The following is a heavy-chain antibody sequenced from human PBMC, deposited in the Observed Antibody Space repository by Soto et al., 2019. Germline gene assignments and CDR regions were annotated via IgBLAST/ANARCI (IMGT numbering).Heavy chain of an antibody. CDR3: ARDNFYYGMDV. Sequence: SSETLSLTCAVSGDSIGTSGYSWNWIRQPPGKGLEWIGYISHSGSTYSIPSLKSRVTISVDRSNNQFSLKLSSVTAADTAVYYCARDNFYYGMDVWGQGTTVTV. CDR1: GDSIGTSGYS. J-gene: IGHJ6*02. V-gene: IGHV4-30-2*01. CDR2: ISHSGST.